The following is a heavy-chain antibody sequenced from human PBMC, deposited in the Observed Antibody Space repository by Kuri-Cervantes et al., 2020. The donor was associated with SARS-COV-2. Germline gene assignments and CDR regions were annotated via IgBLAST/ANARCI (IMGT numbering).Heavy chain of an antibody. Sequence: GESLKISCAASGSEFSDYSMLWFRQAPGKGRGWVSSISGNSRYIYYQDSVKGRFTISRDNARKSLILQMSSLRVEDTGIYYCAFPQGQGSWGPGTWVTVSS. J-gene: IGHJ5*02. CDR1: GSEFSDYS. CDR2: ISGNSRYI. CDR3: AFPQGQGS. V-gene: IGHV3-21*01.